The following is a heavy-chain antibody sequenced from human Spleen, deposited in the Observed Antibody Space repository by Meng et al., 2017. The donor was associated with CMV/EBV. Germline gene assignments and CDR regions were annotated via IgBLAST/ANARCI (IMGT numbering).Heavy chain of an antibody. V-gene: IGHV1-69*05. CDR1: GYTFTDHY. D-gene: IGHD3-10*01. CDR2: IIPIFGTT. Sequence: SVKVSCKASGYTFTDHYFHWVRQAPGQGLEWMGGIIPIFGTTNYAQKFQGRITITTDESTSTAYMEVSSLRSEDTAVYYCARALRGFVRDYGMDVWGQGTTVTVSS. CDR3: ARALRGFVRDYGMDV. J-gene: IGHJ6*02.